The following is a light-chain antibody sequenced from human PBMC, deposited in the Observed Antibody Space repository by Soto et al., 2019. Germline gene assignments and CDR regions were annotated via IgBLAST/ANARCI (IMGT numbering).Light chain of an antibody. V-gene: IGKV3D-20*01. Sequence: EIVLTQSPATLSLSPGERATLSCRASQSVSSNLAWYRQKPGLAPRLLIYDASSRATGIPDRFSGSGSGTDFTLTISRLEPEDFAVYYCQQYGSSLFGQGTRLE. CDR2: DAS. J-gene: IGKJ5*01. CDR3: QQYGSSL. CDR1: QSVSSN.